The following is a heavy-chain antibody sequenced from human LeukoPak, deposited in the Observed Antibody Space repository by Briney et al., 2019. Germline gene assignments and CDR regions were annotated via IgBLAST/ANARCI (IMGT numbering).Heavy chain of an antibody. CDR3: ARGVSGGGYSGPSDY. J-gene: IGHJ4*02. CDR2: IYTGSTT. CDR1: GFTVSTNY. Sequence: GGSLRLSCAASGFTVSTNYMSWVRQAPGKGLEWVSVIYTGSTTYYTDSVKGRFTISRDNSQNMLYLQMNSLRAEDTAVYYCARGVSGGGYSGPSDYWGQGTLVTVSS. D-gene: IGHD1-26*01. V-gene: IGHV3-53*01.